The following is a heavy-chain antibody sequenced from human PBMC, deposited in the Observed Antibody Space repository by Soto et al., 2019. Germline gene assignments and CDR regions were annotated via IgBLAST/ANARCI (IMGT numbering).Heavy chain of an antibody. CDR1: GFTFSSYS. J-gene: IGHJ4*02. D-gene: IGHD5-18*01. CDR2: INKNGHEK. V-gene: IGHV3-7*03. Sequence: PGGALRVSSAASGFTFSSYSMSRIRQAPGKGLEWVANINKNGHEKYCVDSVKGRFTISRDTSEDSLYLQINSLRAEATPVYSCARPWDTAMVSTRNYWGQGTLVNVSS. CDR3: ARPWDTAMVSTRNY.